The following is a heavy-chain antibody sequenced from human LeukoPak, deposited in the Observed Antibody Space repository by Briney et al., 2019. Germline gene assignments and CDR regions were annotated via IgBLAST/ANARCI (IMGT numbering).Heavy chain of an antibody. CDR1: GYTFTSYG. D-gene: IGHD3-3*01. CDR2: ISAYNGNT. V-gene: IGHV1-18*01. CDR3: ARVWSENYDFWSGYYGMDV. Sequence: GASVKVSCKAPGYTFTSYGISWVRQAPGQGLEWMGWISAYNGNTNYAQKLQGRVTMTTDTSTSTAYMELRSLRSDDTAVYYCARVWSENYDFWSGYYGMDVWGQGTTVTVSS. J-gene: IGHJ6*02.